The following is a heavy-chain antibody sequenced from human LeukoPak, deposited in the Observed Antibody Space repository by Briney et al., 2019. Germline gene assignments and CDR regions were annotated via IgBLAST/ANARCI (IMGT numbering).Heavy chain of an antibody. J-gene: IGHJ4*02. V-gene: IGHV3-23*01. D-gene: IGHD3-22*01. CDR3: AKGLGDSIGYYGRPIDY. CDR1: GFTFSNYA. Sequence: GGSLRLSCAASGFTFSNYAMSWVRQAPGKGLEWVSVIGGSGGGTYYADSVKGRFTASRDNSRNTLYVQMNSLRAEDTAVYYCAKGLGDSIGYYGRPIDYWGQGTLVTVSS. CDR2: IGGSGGGT.